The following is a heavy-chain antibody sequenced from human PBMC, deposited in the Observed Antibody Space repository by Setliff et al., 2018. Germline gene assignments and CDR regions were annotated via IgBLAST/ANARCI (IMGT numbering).Heavy chain of an antibody. Sequence: PSETLSLTCSVSGGSFTNTNNYWGWIRQPPGKGLEWIGSIYNSGYTHYKPSLQSRATISVDTSKSQFSLNLSNVTAADTAVYYCAGRDYSGGDSWGHGTLVTVSS. CDR3: AGRDYSGGDS. CDR2: IYNSGYT. D-gene: IGHD4-4*01. J-gene: IGHJ5*01. CDR1: GGSFTNTNNY. V-gene: IGHV4-39*01.